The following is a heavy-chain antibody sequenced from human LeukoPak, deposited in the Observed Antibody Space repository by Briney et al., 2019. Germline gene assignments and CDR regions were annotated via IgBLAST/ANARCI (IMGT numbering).Heavy chain of an antibody. CDR1: GGSISSYY. V-gene: IGHV4-59*12. D-gene: IGHD3-22*01. J-gene: IGHJ4*02. CDR2: IYYSGTT. CDR3: AREAGYDSSGYVDY. Sequence: PSETLSLTCTVSGGSISSYYWSWIRQPPGKGLEWIGYIYYSGTTNYNPSLKSRVTISVDTSKNQFSLKLSSVTAADTAVYYCAREAGYDSSGYVDYWGQGTLVTVSS.